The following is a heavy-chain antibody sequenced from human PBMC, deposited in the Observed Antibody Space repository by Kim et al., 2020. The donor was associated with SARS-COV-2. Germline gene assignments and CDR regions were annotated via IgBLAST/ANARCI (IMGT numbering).Heavy chain of an antibody. CDR3: ARAGIGYRGYYGMDV. V-gene: IGHV4-4*07. Sequence: SLKSRVPMSVDTSKNQFSLKLSSVTAADTAVYYCARAGIGYRGYYGMDVWGQGTTVTVSS. J-gene: IGHJ6*02. D-gene: IGHD3-10*01.